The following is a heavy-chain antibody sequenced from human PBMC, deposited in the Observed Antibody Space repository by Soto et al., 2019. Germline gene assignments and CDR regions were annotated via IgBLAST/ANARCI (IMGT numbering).Heavy chain of an antibody. D-gene: IGHD1-7*01. J-gene: IGHJ4*02. CDR1: GFTFTSSA. CDR3: AAESNWNSQPNFDY. V-gene: IGHV1-58*02. Sequence: ASVKVSCKASGFTFTSSAMQWVRQARGQRLEWIGWTVVGSGNTNYAQKFQERVTITRDMSTSTAYMELSSLRSEDTAVYYCAAESNWNSQPNFDYWGQGTLVTVSS. CDR2: TVVGSGNT.